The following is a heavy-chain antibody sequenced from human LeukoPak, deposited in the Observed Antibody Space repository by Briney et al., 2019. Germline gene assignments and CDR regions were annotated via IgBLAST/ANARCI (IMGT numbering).Heavy chain of an antibody. J-gene: IGHJ4*02. V-gene: IGHV1-18*01. CDR1: GYTFTSYG. D-gene: IGHD6-19*01. CDR3: AREGFGYSSGWYGY. Sequence: ASVKVSCKASGYTFTSYGISWVRQAPGQGLEWMGWISAYNGNTNYAQKLQGRVTMTTDTSTSTAYMELRSLRSDDTAVYYCAREGFGYSSGWYGYWGQGTLVTVSS. CDR2: ISAYNGNT.